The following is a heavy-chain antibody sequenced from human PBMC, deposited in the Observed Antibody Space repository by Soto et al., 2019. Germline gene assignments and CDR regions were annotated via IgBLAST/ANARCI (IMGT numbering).Heavy chain of an antibody. D-gene: IGHD6-13*01. Sequence: QVQLQESGPGLVKPSQTLSLTCTVSGGSISSGGYYWSWIRQHPGKGLEWIGYIYYSGSTYYNPALKRRVTLSVDTSKNQFSLKLSSVTAADTAVYYCARASSSWYWFDPWGQGTLVTVSS. CDR1: GGSISSGGYY. CDR2: IYYSGST. J-gene: IGHJ5*02. CDR3: ARASSSWYWFDP. V-gene: IGHV4-31*03.